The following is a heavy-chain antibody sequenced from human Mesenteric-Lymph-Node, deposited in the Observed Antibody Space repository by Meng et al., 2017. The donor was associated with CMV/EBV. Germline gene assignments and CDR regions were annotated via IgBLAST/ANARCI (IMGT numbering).Heavy chain of an antibody. CDR3: ARGRVGATLDY. J-gene: IGHJ4*02. V-gene: IGHV4-39*07. CDR1: GGSISSSSYY. CDR2: IYYSGST. D-gene: IGHD1-26*01. Sequence: GSLRLSCTVSGGSISSSSYYWGWIRQPPGKGLEWIGSIYYSGSTYYNPSHKSRVTISVDKSKNQFSLKLSSVTAADTAVYYCARGRVGATLDYWGQGTLVTVSS.